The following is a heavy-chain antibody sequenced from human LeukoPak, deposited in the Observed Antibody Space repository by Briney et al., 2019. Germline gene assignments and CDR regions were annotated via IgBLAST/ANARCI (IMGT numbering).Heavy chain of an antibody. CDR1: GFIFTSYA. CDR2: ISGSGHSI. J-gene: IGHJ4*02. CDR3: AKESPAFDY. Sequence: GGSLRLSCAASGFIFTSYAMSWVRPAPGKGLEWVSTISGSGHSIYYADSVKGRFTISRDNSKNTLYLQMNSLRAEGTAVYYCAKESPAFDYWGQGTLVTVSS. V-gene: IGHV3-23*01.